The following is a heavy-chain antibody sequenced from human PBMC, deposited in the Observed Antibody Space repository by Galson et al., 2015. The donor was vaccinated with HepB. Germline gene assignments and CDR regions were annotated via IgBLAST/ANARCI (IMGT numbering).Heavy chain of an antibody. V-gene: IGHV1-2*06. CDR3: ARDMVSSSWYVNYYYMDV. J-gene: IGHJ6*03. CDR1: GYTFTGHY. Sequence: SVKVSCKASGYTFTGHYMHWVRQAPGQGLEWMGRINPNSGGTNYAQKFQGRVTMTRDTSISTAYMELSRLRSDDTAVYYCARDMVSSSWYVNYYYMDVWGKGTTVTVSS. D-gene: IGHD6-13*01. CDR2: INPNSGGT.